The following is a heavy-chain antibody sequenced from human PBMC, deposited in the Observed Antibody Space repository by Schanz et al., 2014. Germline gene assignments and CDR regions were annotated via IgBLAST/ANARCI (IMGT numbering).Heavy chain of an antibody. V-gene: IGHV3-23*01. Sequence: EVHLLESGGGLVQPGGSLRLSCAASGFTFSSYAMSWVRQASGKGLEWVSAISGSGASTYYADSVKGRFTISRDNSKNTVNLQMNSLRAEDTAVYYCAKEKEEVAADGSCFDYWGQGTLVTVSS. D-gene: IGHD6-13*01. J-gene: IGHJ4*02. CDR1: GFTFSSYA. CDR2: ISGSGAST. CDR3: AKEKEEVAADGSCFDY.